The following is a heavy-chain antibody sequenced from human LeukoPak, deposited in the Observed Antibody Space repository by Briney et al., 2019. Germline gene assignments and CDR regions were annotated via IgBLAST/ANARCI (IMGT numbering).Heavy chain of an antibody. CDR1: GYTFTGYY. CDR2: INPNSGGT. J-gene: IGHJ4*02. V-gene: IGHV1-2*02. Sequence: ASVKVSCKASGYTFTGYYMHWVRQAPGQGLEWMRWINPNSGGTNYAQKFQGRVTMTRDTSISTAYMELSRLRSDETAVYYCARSSGSYYFDYWGQGTLVTVSS. CDR3: ARSSGSYYFDY. D-gene: IGHD1-26*01.